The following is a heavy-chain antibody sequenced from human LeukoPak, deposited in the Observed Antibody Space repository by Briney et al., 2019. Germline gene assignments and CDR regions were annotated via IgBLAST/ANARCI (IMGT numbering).Heavy chain of an antibody. CDR3: ARLREIPVFGVVTKSTSYFDY. CDR2: IKQDRSEK. V-gene: IGHV3-7*01. CDR1: GFTFSSYW. D-gene: IGHD3-3*01. Sequence: GGSLRLSCAASGFTFSSYWMSWVRQAPGKGLELVANIKQDRSEKYYVDSVKGRFAISRDNAKNSLYLQMNSLRAEDTAVYYCARLREIPVFGVVTKSTSYFDYWGQGILVTVSS. J-gene: IGHJ4*02.